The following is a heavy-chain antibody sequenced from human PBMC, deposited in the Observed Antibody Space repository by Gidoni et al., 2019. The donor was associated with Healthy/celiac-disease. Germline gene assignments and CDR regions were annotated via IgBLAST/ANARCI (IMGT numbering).Heavy chain of an antibody. CDR1: GFTFSGSA. V-gene: IGHV3-73*01. D-gene: IGHD1-26*01. CDR3: TRLVGVNSGSPDY. CDR2: SRSKANSYAT. J-gene: IGHJ4*02. Sequence: EVQLVESGGGLVQPGGSLKLSCAASGFTFSGSAMHWVRQASGKGLEWCGRSRSKANSYATAYAASVKGRFTISRDDSKNTAYLQMNSLKTEDTAVYYCTRLVGVNSGSPDYWGQGTLVTVSS.